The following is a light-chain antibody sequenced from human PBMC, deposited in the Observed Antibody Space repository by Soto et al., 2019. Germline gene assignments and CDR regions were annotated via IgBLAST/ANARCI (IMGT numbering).Light chain of an antibody. CDR1: SSGIGGYNY. J-gene: IGLJ1*01. CDR2: QVS. Sequence: QSALTQPASVSGAPGQSITISCTGTSSGIGGYNYVSWYQQHPGKAPKVVIYQVSNRPLGVSNRFSASKSGNTAALITSGLEADDEADYFCSSYRSTTTFGVFGTGTKLTVL. V-gene: IGLV2-14*01. CDR3: SSYRSTTTFGV.